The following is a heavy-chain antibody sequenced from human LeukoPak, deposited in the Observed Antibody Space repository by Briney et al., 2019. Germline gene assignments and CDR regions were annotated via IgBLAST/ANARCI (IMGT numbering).Heavy chain of an antibody. CDR2: ISAYNGNT. J-gene: IGHJ4*02. CDR3: ARRQGTTLSFDY. V-gene: IGHV1-18*01. Sequence: ASVKVSCKASGYRFTSYGITWVRQAPGQGLEWMGWISAYNGNTNYAQKLQGRVTMTTDTSTSTAYMELRSLRFDDTAVYYCARRQGTTLSFDYWGQGTLVTVSS. CDR1: GYRFTSYG. D-gene: IGHD1-1*01.